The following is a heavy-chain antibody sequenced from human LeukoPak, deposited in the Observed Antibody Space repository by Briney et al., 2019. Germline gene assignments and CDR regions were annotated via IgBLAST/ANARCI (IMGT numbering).Heavy chain of an antibody. CDR3: AREAYGDNGGWFDP. V-gene: IGHV4-38-2*02. J-gene: IGHJ5*02. Sequence: SETLSLTCTVSGYSITSSYYWAWIRQPPGKGLEWIGSISHSGNTYSDPSFKSRVIISVDTSKNQFFLKLIFVTAADTAVYYCAREAYGDNGGWFDPWGQGTLVTVSS. CDR1: GYSITSSYY. D-gene: IGHD4-17*01. CDR2: ISHSGNT.